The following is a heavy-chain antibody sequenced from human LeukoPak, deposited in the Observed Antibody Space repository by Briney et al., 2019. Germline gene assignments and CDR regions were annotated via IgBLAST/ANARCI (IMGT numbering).Heavy chain of an antibody. J-gene: IGHJ4*02. CDR2: IKQDGSEK. V-gene: IGHV3-7*01. CDR3: ARAPKPHKYYFDY. CDR1: GFTFSSYW. Sequence: PGGSLRLSCAASGFTFSSYWMSWVRQAPGKGLEWVANIKQDGSEKYYVDSVKGRFTISRDNAKNSLYLQMNSLRAEDTAVYYCARAPKPHKYYFDYWGQGTLVTVSS.